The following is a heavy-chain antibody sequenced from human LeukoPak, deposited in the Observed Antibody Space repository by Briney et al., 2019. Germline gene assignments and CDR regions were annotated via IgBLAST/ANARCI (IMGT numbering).Heavy chain of an antibody. CDR3: PRSAAGLTFFDY. V-gene: IGHV4-39*01. CDR1: GGSLSSSSYY. CDR2: IYYSGST. Sequence: PSETLSLTCTVSGGSLSSSSYYWGWIRQPPGTGLEWLGSIYYSGSTYYNPSLKSRVTISVNTSKNQFSLKLSSVTAADTAVYLCPRSAAGLTFFDYWGQGTLVTVSS. D-gene: IGHD6-13*01. J-gene: IGHJ4*02.